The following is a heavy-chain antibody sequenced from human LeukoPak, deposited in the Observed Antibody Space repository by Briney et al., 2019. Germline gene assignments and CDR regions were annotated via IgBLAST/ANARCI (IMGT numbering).Heavy chain of an antibody. V-gene: IGHV3-23*01. Sequence: GGSLRLSCAASGFTFSSYAMSWARQAPGKGLEWVSAISGSGGSTYYADSVKGRFTISRDNSKNTLYLQMNSLRAEDTAVYYCARERAAPGAYYYYGMDVWGQGTTVTVSS. D-gene: IGHD2-15*01. CDR2: ISGSGGST. CDR3: ARERAAPGAYYYYGMDV. J-gene: IGHJ6*02. CDR1: GFTFSSYA.